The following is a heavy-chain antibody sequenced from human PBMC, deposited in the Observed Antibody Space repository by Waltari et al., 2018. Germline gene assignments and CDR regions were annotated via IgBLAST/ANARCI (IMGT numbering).Heavy chain of an antibody. CDR3: ARTTHGSGSYFFDY. J-gene: IGHJ4*02. V-gene: IGHV4-4*09. Sequence: QVQLQESGPGLVKPSETLSLTCTVSGGSISSYYWSWIRQPPGKGLEWIGYIYTSGSTNYNPSLKSRVTISVDTSKNQFSLKLSSVTAADTAVYYCARTTHGSGSYFFDYWGQGTLVTVSS. D-gene: IGHD3-10*01. CDR1: GGSISSYY. CDR2: IYTSGST.